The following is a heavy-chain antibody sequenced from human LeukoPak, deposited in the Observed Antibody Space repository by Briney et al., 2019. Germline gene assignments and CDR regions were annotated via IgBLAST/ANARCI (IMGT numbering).Heavy chain of an antibody. CDR3: ARLGYCSGGSCSWDYYFDY. Sequence: SETLSLTCAVYGGSFSGYYWSWIRQPPGKGLEWIGEISHSGSTNYNPSLKSRVTMSVDTSKNQFSLKLSSVTAADTAVYYCARLGYCSGGSCSWDYYFDYWGQGTLVTVSS. J-gene: IGHJ4*02. CDR1: GGSFSGYY. D-gene: IGHD2-15*01. V-gene: IGHV4-34*01. CDR2: ISHSGST.